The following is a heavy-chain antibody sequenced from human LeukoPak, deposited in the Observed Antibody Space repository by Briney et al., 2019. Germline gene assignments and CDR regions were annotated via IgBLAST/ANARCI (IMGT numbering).Heavy chain of an antibody. D-gene: IGHD3-22*01. Sequence: PSQTLSLTCTVSGGSISSGSYYWSWIRQPAGKGLEWIGRIYTSGSTNYNPSLKSRVAISVDTSKNQFSLKLSSVTAADAAVYYCASGRRYDSSGYYPLPFDYWGQGTRVTVSS. CDR2: IYTSGST. CDR1: GGSISSGSYY. V-gene: IGHV4-61*02. J-gene: IGHJ4*02. CDR3: ASGRRYDSSGYYPLPFDY.